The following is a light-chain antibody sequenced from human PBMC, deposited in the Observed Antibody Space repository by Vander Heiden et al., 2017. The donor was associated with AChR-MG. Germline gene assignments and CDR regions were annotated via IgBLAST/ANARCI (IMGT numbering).Light chain of an antibody. CDR3: LLYSGGAWV. CDR2: NIK. CDR1: TGAVTSRNY. V-gene: IGLV7-43*01. J-gene: IGLJ3*02. Sequence: QTVVTQEPSLPVSPGGTVTLTCASSTGAVTSRNYPTWFQQKPGQAPRTLVYNIKNKESWTPARFSGSLLGGKPALTLSGVQPEDEADYYCLLYSGGAWVFGGGTKLTVL.